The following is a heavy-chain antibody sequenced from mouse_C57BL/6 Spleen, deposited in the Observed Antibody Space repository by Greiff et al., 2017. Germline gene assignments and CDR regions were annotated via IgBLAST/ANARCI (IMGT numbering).Heavy chain of an antibody. D-gene: IGHD1-1*01. Sequence: QVQLQQPGAELVRPGTSVKLSCKASGYTFTSYWMHWVKQRPGQGLEWIGVIDPSDSYTNYNQKFKGKATLTVVTSASAAYMQLSSLTSEDSAVYSCASYYGSSSDCWGQGTTLTVSS. CDR2: IDPSDSYT. CDR1: GYTFTSYW. J-gene: IGHJ2*01. CDR3: ASYYGSSSDC. V-gene: IGHV1-59*01.